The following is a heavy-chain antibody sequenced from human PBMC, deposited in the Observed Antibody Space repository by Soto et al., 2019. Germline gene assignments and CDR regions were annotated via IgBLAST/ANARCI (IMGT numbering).Heavy chain of an antibody. CDR3: AEPQFPGVVVND. V-gene: IGHV3-23*01. CDR2: ISNSGET. Sequence: VQLLESGGALVQPGGSLRLSCAASGFTFSSYAMYWVRQAPGKGLEWVSTISNSGETDYAASVEGRFTISRDKSKDTLILQKNSLRAEDTGVYYGAEPQFPGVVVNDWGEGTTVTVSS. D-gene: IGHD3-3*01. CDR1: GFTFSSYA. J-gene: IGHJ6*04.